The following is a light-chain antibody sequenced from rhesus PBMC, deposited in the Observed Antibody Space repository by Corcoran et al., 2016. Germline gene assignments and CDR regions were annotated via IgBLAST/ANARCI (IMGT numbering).Light chain of an antibody. CDR1: QGISNW. J-gene: IGKJ1*01. V-gene: IGKV1-21*01. Sequence: DIQMTQSPSSLSASVGDRVTITCRASQGISNWLAWYQQKPGKAPKVLIYKASSLQSGVPSRFSGSGPETDFTLTISSLQPEDFGIYFYHQFNSVPWPFGQGTKVDIK. CDR3: HQFNSVPWP. CDR2: KAS.